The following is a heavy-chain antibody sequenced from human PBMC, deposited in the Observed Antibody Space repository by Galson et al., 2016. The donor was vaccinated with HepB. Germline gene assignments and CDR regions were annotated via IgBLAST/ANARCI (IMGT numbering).Heavy chain of an antibody. CDR3: AKDGSSFHADLESLLYRYDY. J-gene: IGHJ4*02. CDR1: GFTFSSYG. V-gene: IGHV3-30*18. Sequence: SLRLSCAASGFTFSSYGMHWVRQAPGKGLEWVAVISYDGSNQNYADSVKGRFTISRDNSKNTLYLQMNSLGAEDTAVYYCAKDGSSFHADLESLLYRYDYWGQGTLVTVSS. CDR2: ISYDGSNQ. D-gene: IGHD3-3*01.